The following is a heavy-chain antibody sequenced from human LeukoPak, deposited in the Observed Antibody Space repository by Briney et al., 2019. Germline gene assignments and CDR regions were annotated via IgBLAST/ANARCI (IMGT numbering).Heavy chain of an antibody. V-gene: IGHV4-34*01. CDR2: INHSVST. CDR3: ARGLLGYCSSTSCYRFDY. Sequence: SETRSLTCAVYGGSFSGYYCSWIRQPPGKGLEWIGEINHSVSTNYNPSLKSRVTISVDTSKNQFSLRLSSVTAADTAVYYCARGLLGYCSSTSCYRFDYWGQGTLVTVSS. D-gene: IGHD2-2*01. J-gene: IGHJ4*02. CDR1: GGSFSGYY.